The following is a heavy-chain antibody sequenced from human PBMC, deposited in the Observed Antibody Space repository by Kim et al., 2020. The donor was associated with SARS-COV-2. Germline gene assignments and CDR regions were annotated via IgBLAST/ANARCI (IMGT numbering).Heavy chain of an antibody. CDR1: GFTFSSYA. J-gene: IGHJ6*02. V-gene: IGHV3-30-3*01. CDR2: ISYDGSNK. CDR3: ARDPLDKKLSSYYYYGMDV. Sequence: GGSLRLSCAASGFTFSSYAMHWVRQAPGKGLEWVAVISYDGSNKYYADSVKGRFTISRDNSKNTLYLQMNSLRAEDTAVYYCARDPLDKKLSSYYYYGMDVWGQGTTVTVSS. D-gene: IGHD6-6*01.